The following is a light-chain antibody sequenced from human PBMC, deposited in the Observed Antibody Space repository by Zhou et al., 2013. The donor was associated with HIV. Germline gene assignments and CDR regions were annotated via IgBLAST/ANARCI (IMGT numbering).Light chain of an antibody. V-gene: IGKV3-20*01. CDR3: QQYGSA. Sequence: EIVLTQSPGTLSLSPGERATLSCRASQSVSNSYLAWYQQKPGQAPRLLIYGASSRATGTPHRFSGSGSGTDFTLTITRLETEDLAVYYCQQYGSAFGPGTKVDIK. CDR1: QSVSNSY. J-gene: IGKJ3*01. CDR2: GAS.